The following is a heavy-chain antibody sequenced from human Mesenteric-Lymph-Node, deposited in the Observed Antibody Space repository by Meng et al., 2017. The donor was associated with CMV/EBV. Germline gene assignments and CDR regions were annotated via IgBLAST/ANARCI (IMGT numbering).Heavy chain of an antibody. CDR3: AKDFSTYCSGGNCYGGFDF. CDR2: ISDTSGDI. D-gene: IGHD2-15*01. Sequence: GGSLRPSCAASGFTFGSHSMNWVRQAPGKGLEWVSSISDTSGDIYYADSVKGRFTISRDNSKNTLYLQMNSLRAEDTALYYCAKDFSTYCSGGNCYGGFDFWGQGTLVTVSS. CDR1: GFTFGSHS. V-gene: IGHV3-21*04. J-gene: IGHJ4*02.